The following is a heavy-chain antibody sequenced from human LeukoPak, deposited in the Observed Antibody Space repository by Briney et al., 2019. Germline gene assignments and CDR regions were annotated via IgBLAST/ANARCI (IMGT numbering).Heavy chain of an antibody. Sequence: GGSLRLSCAASGFTFSSYWMSWVRQAPGRGLEWVANIKQDGGEKYYVDSVKGRFTISRDNAKNSLYLQVDSLRAEDTAVYYCARVHRFVVRGVTNQFDPWGQGTLVTVSS. J-gene: IGHJ5*02. V-gene: IGHV3-7*01. CDR3: ARVHRFVVRGVTNQFDP. CDR1: GFTFSSYW. D-gene: IGHD3-10*01. CDR2: IKQDGGEK.